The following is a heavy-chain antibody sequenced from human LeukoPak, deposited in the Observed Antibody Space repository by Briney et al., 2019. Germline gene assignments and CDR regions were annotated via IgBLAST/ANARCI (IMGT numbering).Heavy chain of an antibody. J-gene: IGHJ4*02. D-gene: IGHD5-24*01. CDR3: ARGIEGRDGYLPLISHIDY. CDR1: GFTFSSYS. CDR2: ISSSSSYI. Sequence: GGSLRLSCAASGFTFSSYSMNWVRQAPGKGLEWVSSISSSSSYIYYADSVKGRFTISRDNAKNSLYLQMNSLRAEDTAVYYCARGIEGRDGYLPLISHIDYWGQGTLVTVSS. V-gene: IGHV3-21*01.